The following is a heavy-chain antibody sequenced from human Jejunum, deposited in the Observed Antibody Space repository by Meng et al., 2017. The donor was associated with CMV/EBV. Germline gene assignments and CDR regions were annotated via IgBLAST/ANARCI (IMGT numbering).Heavy chain of an antibody. D-gene: IGHD3/OR15-3a*01. V-gene: IGHV5-51*01. CDR1: GDSFASFW. CDR2: LHPGDSES. J-gene: IGHJ3*02. Sequence: SGDSFASFWIGWVRQMPGKGLEWLGILHPGDSESRYSPSFQGQVTMSADKSISTAYLQWNSLKASGTAMYYCAAQTGLGNDAFDIWGQGTVVTVSS. CDR3: AAQTGLGNDAFDI.